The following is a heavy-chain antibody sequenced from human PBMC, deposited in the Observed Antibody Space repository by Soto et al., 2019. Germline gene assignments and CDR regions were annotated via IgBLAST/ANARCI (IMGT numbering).Heavy chain of an antibody. CDR3: ARTDYGDYLYYFDY. J-gene: IGHJ4*02. CDR1: GFTFSSYA. CDR2: ISYDGSNK. D-gene: IGHD4-17*01. V-gene: IGHV3-30-3*01. Sequence: GGSLRLSCAASGFTFSSYAMHWVRQAPGKGLEWVAVISYDGSNKYYADSVKGRFTISRDNSKNTLYLQMNSLRAADTAVYYCARTDYGDYLYYFDYWGQGTLVTVSS.